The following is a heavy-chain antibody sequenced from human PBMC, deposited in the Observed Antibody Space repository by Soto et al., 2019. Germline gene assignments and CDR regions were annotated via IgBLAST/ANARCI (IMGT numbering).Heavy chain of an antibody. D-gene: IGHD3-10*01. V-gene: IGHV4-34*01. Sequence: LSLTCAVYGGSFSGYYWSWIRQPPGKGLEWIGEINHSGSTNYNPSLKSRVTISVDTSKNQFSLKLSSVTAADTAVYYCARGAREYYYGSGNYYFDYWGQGTLVTVSS. CDR3: ARGAREYYYGSGNYYFDY. CDR2: INHSGST. CDR1: GGSFSGYY. J-gene: IGHJ4*02.